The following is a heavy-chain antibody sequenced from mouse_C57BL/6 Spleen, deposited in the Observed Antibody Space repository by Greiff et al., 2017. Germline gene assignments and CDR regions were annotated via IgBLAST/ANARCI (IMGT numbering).Heavy chain of an antibody. V-gene: IGHV5-9*01. J-gene: IGHJ1*03. CDR2: ISGGGGNT. CDR1: GFTFSSYT. CDR3: ARNYYYGSSYWYFDV. D-gene: IGHD1-1*01. Sequence: EVQVVESGGGLVKPGGSLKLSCAASGFTFSSYTMSWVRQTPEKRLEWVATISGGGGNTYYPDSVKGRFTISRDNAKNTLYLQMSSLRSEDTALYYCARNYYYGSSYWYFDVWGTGTTVTVSS.